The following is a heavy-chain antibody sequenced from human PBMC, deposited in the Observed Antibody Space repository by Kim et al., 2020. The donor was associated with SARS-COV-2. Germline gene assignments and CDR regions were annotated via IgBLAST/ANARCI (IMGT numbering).Heavy chain of an antibody. Sequence: RFTISRDNSKNTLYLQMNSLRAEDTAVYYCARVKARIVVVPAAMGRGLDYWGQGTLVTVSS. CDR3: ARVKARIVVVPAAMGRGLDY. V-gene: IGHV3-30*01. J-gene: IGHJ4*02. D-gene: IGHD2-2*01.